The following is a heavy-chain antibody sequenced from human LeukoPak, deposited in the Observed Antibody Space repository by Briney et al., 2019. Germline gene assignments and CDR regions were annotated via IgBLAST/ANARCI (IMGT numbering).Heavy chain of an antibody. CDR2: INPSGGST. D-gene: IGHD7-27*01. CDR3: ARTRRDGFHNLPWGPFDY. Sequence: ASVKGSCKASGYTFTSYYMHWVRQAPGQGLEWMGIINPSGGSTSYAQKFQGRVTMTRDTSTSTVYMELSSLRSEDTAVYYCARTRRDGFHNLPWGPFDYWGQGTLVTVSS. V-gene: IGHV1-46*01. J-gene: IGHJ4*02. CDR1: GYTFTSYY.